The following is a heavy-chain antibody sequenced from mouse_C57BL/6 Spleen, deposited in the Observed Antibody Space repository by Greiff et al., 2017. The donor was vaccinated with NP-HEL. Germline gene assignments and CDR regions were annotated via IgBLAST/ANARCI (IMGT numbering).Heavy chain of an antibody. CDR3: AREKGLYDGYSYWYFEG. CDR2: IYPGSGST. CDR1: GYTFTSYW. J-gene: IGHJ1*03. Sequence: QVQLQQPGAELVKPGASVKMSCKASGYTFTSYWITWVKQRPGQGLEWIGDIYPGSGSTNYNEKFKSKATLTVDTSSSTAYMQLSSLTSEDSAVYYCAREKGLYDGYSYWYFEGWGTGTTVTVSS. V-gene: IGHV1-55*01. D-gene: IGHD2-3*01.